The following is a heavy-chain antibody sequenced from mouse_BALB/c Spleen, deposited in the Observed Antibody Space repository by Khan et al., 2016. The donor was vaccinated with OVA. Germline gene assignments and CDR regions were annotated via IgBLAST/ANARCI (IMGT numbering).Heavy chain of an antibody. Sequence: DVHLQESEPRLVKPSQSLSHTCTVTAHSFPSGYAWNWIPQFPANKLDWMGNISYSGVISYTPSLKSRISITRDTSKNQFYLHMNSVTTADTATNYCARVNYYGYYFDNWGQGTTLTVSS. CDR1: AHSFPSGYA. V-gene: IGHV3-2*02. D-gene: IGHD1-1*01. CDR2: ISYSGVI. J-gene: IGHJ2*01. CDR3: ARVNYYGYYFDN.